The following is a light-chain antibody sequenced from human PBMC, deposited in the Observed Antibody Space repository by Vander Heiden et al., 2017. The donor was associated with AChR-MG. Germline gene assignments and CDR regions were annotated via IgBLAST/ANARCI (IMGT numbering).Light chain of an antibody. CDR3: QQYHNWPPIT. Sequence: IVMTHSPATLSVSPGERASLSCRASQSISNHLAWYQQKPGQAPRLLIYGASSRATGIPARFSGSGSGTEFTLTISSLQSEDFAVYYCQQYHNWPPITFGPGTKVDIK. J-gene: IGKJ3*01. CDR2: GAS. CDR1: QSISNH. V-gene: IGKV3-15*01.